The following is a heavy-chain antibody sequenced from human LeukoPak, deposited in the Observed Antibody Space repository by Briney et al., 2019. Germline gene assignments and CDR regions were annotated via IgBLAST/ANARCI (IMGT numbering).Heavy chain of an antibody. Sequence: SETLSLTCTVSGGSISSSSYYWGWIRQPPGKGLEWIGSIYYSGSTYYNPSLKSRVTISVDTSKNQFSLKLSSVTAADTAVYYCARHDYVDTAMVTGDYFDYWGQGTLVTVSS. CDR3: ARHDYVDTAMVTGDYFDY. CDR1: GGSISSSSYY. V-gene: IGHV4-39*01. J-gene: IGHJ4*02. CDR2: IYYSGST. D-gene: IGHD5-18*01.